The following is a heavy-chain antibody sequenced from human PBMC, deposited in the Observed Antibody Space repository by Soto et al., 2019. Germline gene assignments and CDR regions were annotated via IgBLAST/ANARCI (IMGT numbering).Heavy chain of an antibody. V-gene: IGHV1-69*01. CDR1: GGTFSSYA. CDR2: IIPIFGTA. J-gene: IGHJ5*02. D-gene: IGHD6-13*01. Sequence: QVQLVQSGAEVKKPGSSGKVSCKASGGTFSSYAISWVRQAPGQGLEWMGGIIPIFGTANYAQKFQGRVTITADESTSTAYMELSSLRSEDTAVYYCARGTRAIAAAGPGGFDPWGQGTLVTVSS. CDR3: ARGTRAIAAAGPGGFDP.